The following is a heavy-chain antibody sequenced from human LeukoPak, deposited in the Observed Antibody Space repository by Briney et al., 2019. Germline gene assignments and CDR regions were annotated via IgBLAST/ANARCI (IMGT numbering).Heavy chain of an antibody. Sequence: GESLKTFCKGSGYSSTSYRIRWVRQMPGKGLEWMGRIDPSDSYTNYSPSFQGHVTISADKSISTAYLEWRSLMASDTAMYYCARHKDVLVTAWWGQGTLVTVSS. CDR1: GYSSTSYR. CDR2: IDPSDSYT. CDR3: ARHKDVLVTAW. D-gene: IGHD2-21*02. V-gene: IGHV5-10-1*01. J-gene: IGHJ4*02.